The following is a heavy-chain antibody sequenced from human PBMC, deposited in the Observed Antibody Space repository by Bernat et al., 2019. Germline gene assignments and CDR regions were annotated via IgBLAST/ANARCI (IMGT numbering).Heavy chain of an antibody. CDR3: ARQYYDNSGYYPNVFDY. CDR1: GGSISSGDYY. V-gene: IGHV4-30-4*01. Sequence: QVQLQESGPGLVKPSQTLSLTCTVSGGSISSGDYYWSWIRQPPGKGLEWIGYIYYSGTTYYNPSLKSRVTISVDTSKNQFSLKLNSVTAADTAVYYCARQYYDNSGYYPNVFDYWGQGTLVTVSS. J-gene: IGHJ4*02. CDR2: IYYSGTT. D-gene: IGHD3-22*01.